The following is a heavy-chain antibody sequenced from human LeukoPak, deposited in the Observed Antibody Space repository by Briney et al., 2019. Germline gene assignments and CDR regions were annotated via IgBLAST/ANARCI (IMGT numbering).Heavy chain of an antibody. CDR1: GGSISNYY. CDR3: AREFHF. Sequence: PSETLSLTCTVSGGSISNYYWSWIRQSPGKGLEWIGYIYYNGESNYNPSLTSRVTISVDTSKNQFALRLTSVSAADTAVYYCAREFHFWGQGTLVTVSS. CDR2: IYYNGES. J-gene: IGHJ4*02. V-gene: IGHV4-59*01.